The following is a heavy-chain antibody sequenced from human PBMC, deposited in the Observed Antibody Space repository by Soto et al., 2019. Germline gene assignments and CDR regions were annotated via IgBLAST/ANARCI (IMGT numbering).Heavy chain of an antibody. J-gene: IGHJ5*02. Sequence: QVQLQESGPGLVKPSETLSLTCTVSGGSISSYYWSWSRQPPGKGLEWIGYIYYSGSTNYNPSLQSRVTISVDTSKNQFSLKLSSVTAADTAVYYCARTRFGWGSWFDPWGQGTLVTVSS. CDR1: GGSISSYY. CDR2: IYYSGST. V-gene: IGHV4-59*01. D-gene: IGHD3-16*01. CDR3: ARTRFGWGSWFDP.